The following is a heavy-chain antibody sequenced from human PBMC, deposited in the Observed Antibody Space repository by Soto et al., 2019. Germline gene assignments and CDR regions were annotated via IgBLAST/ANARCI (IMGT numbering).Heavy chain of an antibody. Sequence: ASVKVSCKASGYTFTSYGISWVRQAPGQGLEWMGWISAYNGNTNYAQKLQGRVTMTTDTSTSTAYMELRSLRSDDTAVYYCARVRVGLELWLGLPHEPWCKGILVTVYS. D-gene: IGHD5-18*01. J-gene: IGHJ5*02. V-gene: IGHV1-18*01. CDR2: ISAYNGNT. CDR3: ARVRVGLELWLGLPHEP. CDR1: GYTFTSYG.